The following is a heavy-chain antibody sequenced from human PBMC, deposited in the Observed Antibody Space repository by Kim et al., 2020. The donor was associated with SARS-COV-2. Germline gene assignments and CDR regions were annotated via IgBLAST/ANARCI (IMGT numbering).Heavy chain of an antibody. CDR2: ITGSGGST. D-gene: IGHD6-13*01. V-gene: IGHV3-23*01. J-gene: IGHJ4*02. Sequence: GGSLRLSCAASGFTFSTYGMSWVRQAPGKGLEWVSAITGSGGSTYYADSVKGRFTISRDNSKNTLYLQMNSLRAEDTAVYYCAKNIAAAWLFDSWGQGTLVTVSS. CDR1: GFTFSTYG. CDR3: AKNIAAAWLFDS.